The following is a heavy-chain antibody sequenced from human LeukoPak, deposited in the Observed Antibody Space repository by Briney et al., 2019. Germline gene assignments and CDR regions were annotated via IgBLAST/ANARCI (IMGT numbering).Heavy chain of an antibody. CDR2: INPNSGGT. Sequence: ASVKVSCKASGYTFTGYYMHWVRQAPGQGLEWMGWINPNSGGTKYAQEFQGRVTMTRDTSISTAYMELSRLRSDDTAVYYCARDSPTYYYYYGMDVWGQGTTVTVSS. V-gene: IGHV1-2*02. J-gene: IGHJ6*02. CDR3: ARDSPTYYYYYGMDV. CDR1: GYTFTGYY.